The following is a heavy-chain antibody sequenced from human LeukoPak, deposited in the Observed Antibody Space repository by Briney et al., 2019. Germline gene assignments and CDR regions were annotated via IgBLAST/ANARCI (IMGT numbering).Heavy chain of an antibody. Sequence: SETLSLTCAVYGGSFSGYYWSWIRQPPGKGLEWIGEINHSGSTNYNPSLKSRVTISVDTSKNQFSLKLSSVTAADTAVYYCARGVSSSRNIDYWGQGTLATVSS. CDR3: ARGVSSSRNIDY. J-gene: IGHJ4*02. CDR1: GGSFSGYY. V-gene: IGHV4-34*01. CDR2: INHSGST. D-gene: IGHD6-13*01.